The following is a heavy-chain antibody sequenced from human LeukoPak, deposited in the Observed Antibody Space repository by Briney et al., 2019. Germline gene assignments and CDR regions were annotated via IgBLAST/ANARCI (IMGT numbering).Heavy chain of an antibody. V-gene: IGHV3-21*01. CDR3: ARDFTCGGDCYSYYFDY. Sequence: GGSLRLSCAASGFTFSSFSMNWVRQAPGKGLEWVSSISSSSGYIYYADSVKGRFTISRDNAKSSLYLQMNSLRAEDTAVYYCARDFTCGGDCYSYYFDYWGQGTLVTVSS. CDR1: GFTFSSFS. CDR2: ISSSSGYI. J-gene: IGHJ4*02. D-gene: IGHD2-21*02.